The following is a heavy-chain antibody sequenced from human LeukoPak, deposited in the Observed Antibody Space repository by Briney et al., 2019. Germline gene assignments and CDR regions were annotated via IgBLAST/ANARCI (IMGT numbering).Heavy chain of an antibody. V-gene: IGHV4-4*07. CDR1: GGSISSYY. CDR2: IYTSGST. D-gene: IGHD6-19*01. J-gene: IGHJ4*02. Sequence: SETLSLTCTVSGGSISSYYWSWIRQPAGKGLEWIGRIYTSGSTNYNPSLKSRVPISVYPSKTQFSLTLSSVTAADTAVYYCALGVAGTLDSWGQGTLVTVSS. CDR3: ALGVAGTLDS.